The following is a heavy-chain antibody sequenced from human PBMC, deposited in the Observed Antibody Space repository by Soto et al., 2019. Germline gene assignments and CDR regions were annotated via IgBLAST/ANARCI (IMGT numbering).Heavy chain of an antibody. Sequence: QLQLQESGPGLVKPSETLSLTCTVSGGSISSSSYYWGWIRQPPGKGLEGIGSIYYSGSTYYNPSLKSRVTISVDTSKNQFSLKLSSVTAADTAVYYCARRYGYDPSYLDYWGQGTLVTVSS. CDR2: IYYSGST. J-gene: IGHJ4*02. CDR3: ARRYGYDPSYLDY. CDR1: GGSISSSSYY. V-gene: IGHV4-39*01. D-gene: IGHD5-12*01.